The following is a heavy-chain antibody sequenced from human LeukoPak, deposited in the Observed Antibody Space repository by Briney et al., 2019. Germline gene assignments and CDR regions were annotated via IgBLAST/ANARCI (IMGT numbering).Heavy chain of an antibody. CDR2: ISSNGGST. V-gene: IGHV3-64D*09. CDR1: GFTFSSYA. D-gene: IGHD2-15*01. Sequence: PGGSLRLSCSASGFTFSSYAMHWVRQAPGKGLEYVSAISSNGGSTYYADSVKGRFTISRDNSKNTLYLQMSSLRAEDTAVYYCVKVISPIGQWSTFDYWGQGTLVTVSS. J-gene: IGHJ4*02. CDR3: VKVISPIGQWSTFDY.